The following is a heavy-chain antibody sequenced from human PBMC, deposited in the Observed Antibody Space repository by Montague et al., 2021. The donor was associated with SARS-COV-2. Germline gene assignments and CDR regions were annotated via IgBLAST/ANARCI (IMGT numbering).Heavy chain of an antibody. V-gene: IGHV2-70*01. CDR3: ARIRDYDILTGSYSGFDY. J-gene: IGHJ4*02. CDR2: IDWDDDK. CDR1: GFSLSTSGMC. Sequence: ALVKPRQTLTLTCTFSGFSLSTSGMCVSWIRQPPGKALEWLALIDWDDDKYYSTSLKTRLTISKDTSKNRVVLTMTNMDPVDTATYYCARIRDYDILTGSYSGFDYWGQGTLVTVSS. D-gene: IGHD3-9*01.